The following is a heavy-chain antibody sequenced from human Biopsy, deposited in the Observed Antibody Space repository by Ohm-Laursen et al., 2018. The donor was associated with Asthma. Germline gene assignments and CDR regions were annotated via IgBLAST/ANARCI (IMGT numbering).Heavy chain of an antibody. CDR3: VRGSSSWHHGPFHYYYGLDV. CDR2: IYYSGTT. V-gene: IGHV4-39*01. D-gene: IGHD6-13*01. J-gene: IGHJ6*02. CDR1: SGSGGYMRSGNYY. Sequence: SDTLSLTCSLSSGSGGYMRSGNYYWGWIRQPPGKGLEWIGSIYYSGTTYYNPSLGRRVNVSADPSKNQFSLKLTSVTAADTAVYYCVRGSSSWHHGPFHYYYGLDVWGQGTTATVSS.